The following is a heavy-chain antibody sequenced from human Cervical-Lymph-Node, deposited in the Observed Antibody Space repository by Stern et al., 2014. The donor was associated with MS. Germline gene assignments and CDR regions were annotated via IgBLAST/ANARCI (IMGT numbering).Heavy chain of an antibody. CDR1: GFTFSSYG. CDR2: ISYDGSNK. V-gene: IGHV3-30*18. J-gene: IGHJ4*02. CDR3: AKAAYSSSSYPFY. Sequence: MQLVESGGGVVQPGRSLRLSCAASGFTFSSYGMHWVRQAPGKGLEWVAVISYDGSNKYYADSVKGRFTISRDNSKNTLYLQMNSLRAEDTAVYYCAKAAYSSSSYPFYWGQGTLVTVSS. D-gene: IGHD6-6*01.